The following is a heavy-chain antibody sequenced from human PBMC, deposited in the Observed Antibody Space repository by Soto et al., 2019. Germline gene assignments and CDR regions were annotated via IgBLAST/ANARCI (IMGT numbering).Heavy chain of an antibody. CDR3: ASSRVIAVAGTAINFDY. CDR1: GGSIGSYY. J-gene: IGHJ4*02. Sequence: PSETLSLTCTVSGGSIGSYYWSWIRQPPGKGLEWIGYIYYSGSTNYNPSLKSRVTISVDTSKNQFSLKLSSVTAADTAVYYCASSRVIAVAGTAINFDYWGQGTLVTVSS. D-gene: IGHD6-19*01. CDR2: IYYSGST. V-gene: IGHV4-59*01.